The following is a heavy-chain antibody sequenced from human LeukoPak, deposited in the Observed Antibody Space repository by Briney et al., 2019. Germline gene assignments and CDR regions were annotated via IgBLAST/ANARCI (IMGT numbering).Heavy chain of an antibody. J-gene: IGHJ6*02. V-gene: IGHV4-34*01. Sequence: PSETLSLTCAVYGGSFSGYYWSWIRQPPGKGLGWIGEINHSGSTNYNPSLKSRVTISVDTSKNQFSLKLSSVTAADTAVYYCARGQEFFGAVIGQPDYYYGMDVWGQGTTVTVSS. CDR2: INHSGST. D-gene: IGHD3-3*01. CDR3: ARGQEFFGAVIGQPDYYYGMDV. CDR1: GGSFSGYY.